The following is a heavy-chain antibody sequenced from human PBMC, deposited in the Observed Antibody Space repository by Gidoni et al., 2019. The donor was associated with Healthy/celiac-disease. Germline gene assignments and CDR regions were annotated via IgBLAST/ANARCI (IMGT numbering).Heavy chain of an antibody. V-gene: IGHV3-48*01. CDR2: ISSSSSPI. CDR3: ARRGGSGYYYRPGDFDY. CDR1: GLTFSNYS. D-gene: IGHD3-22*01. J-gene: IGHJ4*02. Sequence: EVQLVESGGGLVQPGGSLRLSCAASGLTFSNYSMNWVRQAPGKGLEWVSYISSSSSPIYYADSVKGRFTISRDNAKNSLYLQMNSLRAEDTAVYYCARRGGSGYYYRPGDFDYWGQGTLVTVSS.